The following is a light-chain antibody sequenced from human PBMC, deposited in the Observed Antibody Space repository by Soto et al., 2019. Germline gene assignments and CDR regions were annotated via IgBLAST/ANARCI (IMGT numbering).Light chain of an antibody. CDR1: QSVSSSY. CDR2: GAS. J-gene: IGKJ3*01. Sequence: EIVLTQSPGTLSLSPGERATLSCRASQSVSSSYLAWYQQKPGQAPRLLIYGASSRATGIPDRFSGSGSGTDFTLTISRLEPEDFAVYYCQQYDSSPVTFGPGTKVYIK. CDR3: QQYDSSPVT. V-gene: IGKV3-20*01.